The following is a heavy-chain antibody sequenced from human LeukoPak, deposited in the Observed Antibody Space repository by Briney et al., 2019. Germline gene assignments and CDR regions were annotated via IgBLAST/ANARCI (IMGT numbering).Heavy chain of an antibody. Sequence: SETLSLTCSVSGGSISSFYWSWIRQPGGKVLEWLGRIYTSGTTNYNPSLKSRVTMSVDTSKNQFSLKLSSVTAADTAVYYCAGFYYDSSDYQILDQWGQGTLVTVSS. CDR3: AGFYYDSSDYQILDQ. CDR1: GGSISSFY. J-gene: IGHJ4*02. V-gene: IGHV4-4*07. CDR2: IYTSGTT. D-gene: IGHD3-22*01.